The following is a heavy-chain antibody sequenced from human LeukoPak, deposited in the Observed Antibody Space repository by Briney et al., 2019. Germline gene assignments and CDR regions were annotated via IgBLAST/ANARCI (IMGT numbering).Heavy chain of an antibody. D-gene: IGHD4-23*01. CDR3: ARVFGGPVSRRFDP. CDR2: IYTSGST. CDR1: GGSISSDNYH. V-gene: IGHV4-61*02. Sequence: SETLSLTCTVSGGSISSDNYHWSWIRQPAGKGLEWIGRIYTSGSTNYNPSLKSRVTISVDTSKNQFSLKLTSVTAADTAVYYCARVFGGPVSRRFDPWGQGTLVTVSS. J-gene: IGHJ5*02.